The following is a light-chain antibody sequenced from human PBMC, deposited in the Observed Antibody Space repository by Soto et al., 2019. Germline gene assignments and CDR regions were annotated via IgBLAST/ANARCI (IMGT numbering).Light chain of an antibody. Sequence: QSTLTQPASVSGSPGQSITISCTGTSSDVGGYNFVSWYQQHPGKAPKLMIYDVSHRPSGVSNRFSGSKSGNTASLTISGLQAEDEADYYCCSYTSSSTLVVFGGGTKLTVL. CDR2: DVS. J-gene: IGLJ2*01. CDR1: SSDVGGYNF. CDR3: CSYTSSSTLVV. V-gene: IGLV2-14*01.